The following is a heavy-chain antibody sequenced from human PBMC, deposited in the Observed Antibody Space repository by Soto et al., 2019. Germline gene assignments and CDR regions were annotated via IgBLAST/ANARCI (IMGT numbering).Heavy chain of an antibody. CDR2: IIPTFGTA. Sequence: SVKVSCKASGGTFSSYAISWVRQAPGQGLEWMGGIIPTFGTANYAQKFQGRVTITADKSTSTAYMELSSLRSEDTAVYYCARVSSGGPTYYFDYWGQGTLVTVSS. V-gene: IGHV1-69*06. D-gene: IGHD1-1*01. J-gene: IGHJ4*02. CDR1: GGTFSSYA. CDR3: ARVSSGGPTYYFDY.